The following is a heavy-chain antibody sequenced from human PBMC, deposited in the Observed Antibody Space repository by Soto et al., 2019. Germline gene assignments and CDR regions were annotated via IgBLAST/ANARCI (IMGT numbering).Heavy chain of an antibody. D-gene: IGHD3-10*01. CDR2: ISYDGREI. Sequence: QVQLVESGGGVVQPGRSLRLSCAASGFTFRSYGMHWVRQAPGKGLEWVAVISYDGREIHYVDSVKGRFTISRDNSKDTLYLQMNSLRGEGTAVYFCANGKDGVSYYYGMDVWGPGTTVAVSS. CDR3: ANGKDGVSYYYGMDV. V-gene: IGHV3-30*18. CDR1: GFTFRSYG. J-gene: IGHJ6*02.